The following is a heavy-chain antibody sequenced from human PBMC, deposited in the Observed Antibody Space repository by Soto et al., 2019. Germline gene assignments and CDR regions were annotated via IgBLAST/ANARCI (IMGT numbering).Heavy chain of an antibody. CDR1: GGTFSSYA. CDR3: ASPSAATPGYYYYGMDA. Sequence: GASVKVSCKASGGTFSSYAISWVRQAPGQGLEWMGGIIPIFGTANYAQKFQGRVTITADESTSTAYMELSSLRSEDTAVYYCASPSAATPGYYYYGMDAWGQGTTVTVSS. J-gene: IGHJ6*02. D-gene: IGHD2-15*01. V-gene: IGHV1-69*13. CDR2: IIPIFGTA.